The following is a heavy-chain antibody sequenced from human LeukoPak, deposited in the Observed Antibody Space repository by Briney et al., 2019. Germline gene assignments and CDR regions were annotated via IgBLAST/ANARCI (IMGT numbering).Heavy chain of an antibody. J-gene: IGHJ6*03. D-gene: IGHD4-17*01. CDR1: GYTFTSYG. CDR3: ARGFDYGDYYYYYYMDV. CDR2: INPNSGGT. Sequence: ASVKVSCKASGYTFTSYGISWVRQAPGQGLEWMGWINPNSGGTNYAQKFQGRVTMTRDTSISTAYMELSRLRSDDTAVYYCARGFDYGDYYYYYYMDVWGKGTTVTISS. V-gene: IGHV1-2*02.